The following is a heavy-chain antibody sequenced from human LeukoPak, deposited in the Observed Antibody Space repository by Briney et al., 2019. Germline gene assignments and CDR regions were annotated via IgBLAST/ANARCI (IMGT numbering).Heavy chain of an antibody. CDR3: AIGCCFDVNIFSKGFNY. D-gene: IGHD3-9*01. CDR1: GYTFTGYY. V-gene: IGHV1-2*02. Sequence: ASVKVSCKASGYTFTGYYLHWVRQAPGQGLEWMGCIHPNGDLHYPQTFQGRVTMTRDTSITTAYMELSTLTSQDTAVYFCAIGCCFDVNIFSKGFNYWGQGTPVTVPS. CDR2: IHPNGDL. J-gene: IGHJ4*02.